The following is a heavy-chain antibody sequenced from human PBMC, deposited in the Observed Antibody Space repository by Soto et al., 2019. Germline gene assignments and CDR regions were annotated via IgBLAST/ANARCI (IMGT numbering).Heavy chain of an antibody. CDR1: GFTFSSYG. CDR2: ISYDGSNK. CDR3: AKAPTRGYSYGAGMDV. D-gene: IGHD5-18*01. Sequence: GGSMRLSCAASGFTFSSYGMHWVRQAPGKGLEWVAVISYDGSNKYYADSVKGRFTISRDNSKNTLYLQMNSLRAEDTAVYYCAKAPTRGYSYGAGMDVWRQGTTVTVSS. J-gene: IGHJ6*02. V-gene: IGHV3-30*18.